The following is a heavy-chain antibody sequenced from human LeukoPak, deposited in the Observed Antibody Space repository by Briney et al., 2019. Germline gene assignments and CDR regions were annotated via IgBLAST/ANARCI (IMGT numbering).Heavy chain of an antibody. D-gene: IGHD2-2*02. CDR2: IYTGGTT. V-gene: IGHV3-53*01. CDR1: GFTFTTYA. J-gene: IGHJ4*02. CDR3: ATIYF. Sequence: PGGSLRLSCAASGFTFTTYAMSWVRQAPGRGLEWVSVIYTGGTTYYADSVKGRFTISRDNSKNTLYLQMNSLRAEDTAVYYCATIYFWGQGTLVTVSS.